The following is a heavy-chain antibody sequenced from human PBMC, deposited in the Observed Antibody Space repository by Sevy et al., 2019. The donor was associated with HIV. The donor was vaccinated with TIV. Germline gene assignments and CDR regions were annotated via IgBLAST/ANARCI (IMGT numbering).Heavy chain of an antibody. CDR2: INPGGGAP. CDR3: ARLYSCGGSCYYFDL. J-gene: IGHJ4*02. V-gene: IGHV1-46*01. Sequence: ASVKVSCKSSGYSFTSRYLHWVRQAPGQGLEWMGQINPGGGAPTYAQKFQGRVSMTSDTSTRTINMDVSSLRSEDTAMYYCARLYSCGGSCYYFDLWGQGTLVTVSS. CDR1: GYSFTSRY. D-gene: IGHD2-21*01.